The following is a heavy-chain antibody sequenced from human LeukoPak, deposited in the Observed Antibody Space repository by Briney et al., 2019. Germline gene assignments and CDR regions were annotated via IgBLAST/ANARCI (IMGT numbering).Heavy chain of an antibody. V-gene: IGHV1-2*02. J-gene: IGHJ5*02. CDR1: EYTFSDFY. Sequence: ASVKVSCKLSEYTFSDFYLNWVRQAPGQGLEWMAWINPFSDARSYAQKFQGRVTMTWDMSTTTVVMELSRLRSDDTAVYYCATSTITHTRDPWGQGTLVTVSS. CDR3: ATSTITHTRDP. D-gene: IGHD1-1*01. CDR2: INPFSDAR.